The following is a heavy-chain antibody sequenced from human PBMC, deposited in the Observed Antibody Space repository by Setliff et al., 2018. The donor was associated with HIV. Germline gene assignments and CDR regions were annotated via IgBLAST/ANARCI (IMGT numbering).Heavy chain of an antibody. Sequence: GASVKVSCKASGGTFRKYSINWVRQAPGKGLEWVSVIYSDGTTYYADFEKGRFTISGDTSKNTLYLQMNSLVAEDTAVYYCARAKLIISEWYFDLWGRGTLVTVSS. CDR1: GGTFRKYS. D-gene: IGHD3-9*01. J-gene: IGHJ2*01. CDR3: ARAKLIISEWYFDL. V-gene: IGHV3-66*02. CDR2: IYSDGTT.